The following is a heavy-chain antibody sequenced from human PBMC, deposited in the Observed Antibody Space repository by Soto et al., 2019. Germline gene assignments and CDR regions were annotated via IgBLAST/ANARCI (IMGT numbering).Heavy chain of an antibody. J-gene: IGHJ6*02. D-gene: IGHD1-26*01. V-gene: IGHV4-59*08. CDR1: GGSISSYY. CDR2: IYYSGST. CDR3: ARESSYYYYYDMDV. Sequence: PSETLSLTCTVSGGSISSYYWSWIRQPPGKGLEWIGYIYYSGSTNYNPSLKSRVTISVDTSKNQFSLKLSSVTAADTAVYYCARESSYYYYYDMDVWGQGTTVTVSS.